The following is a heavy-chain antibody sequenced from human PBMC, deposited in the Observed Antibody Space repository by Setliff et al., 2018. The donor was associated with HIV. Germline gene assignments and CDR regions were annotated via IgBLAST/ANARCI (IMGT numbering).Heavy chain of an antibody. CDR1: GGSISSGDYY. CDR2: IYYSGST. D-gene: IGHD3-10*01. CDR3: VRVLGRGVIIRGTYFDY. Sequence: PSETLSLTCTVSGGSISSGDYYWSWIRQPPGKGLEWIGYIYYSGSTYYNPSLKSRVTISVDTSKNQFSLKLSSVTAADTAVYYCVRVLGRGVIIRGTYFDYWGQGTLVTVSS. J-gene: IGHJ4*02. V-gene: IGHV4-30-4*08.